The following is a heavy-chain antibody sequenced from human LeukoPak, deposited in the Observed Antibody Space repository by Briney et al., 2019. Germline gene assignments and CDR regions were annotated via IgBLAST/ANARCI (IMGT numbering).Heavy chain of an antibody. Sequence: SETLCLTCTVSGGSISTYYWSGIRQPAGKGLEWIARIYTSGSTNYNPSLKSRVTMSVDTSKNQFSLKLSSVTAADTAVYYCARDMRYCSSTSCSYYYYGMDAWGQGTTVTVTS. CDR1: GGSISTYY. CDR3: ARDMRYCSSTSCSYYYYGMDA. J-gene: IGHJ6*02. D-gene: IGHD2-2*01. V-gene: IGHV4-4*07. CDR2: IYTSGST.